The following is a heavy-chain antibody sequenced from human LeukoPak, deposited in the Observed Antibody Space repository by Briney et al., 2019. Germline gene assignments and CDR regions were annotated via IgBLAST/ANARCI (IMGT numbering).Heavy chain of an antibody. D-gene: IGHD2-15*01. CDR3: ARSRTTSSFWWYYGFDV. Sequence: GGSLRLSCAASGFTFTNYAMNWVRQAPGKGLEWVSTIISSGDKTYYSDSVKGRGTISRDDFKNTLSLQLNSLRDGDTAVYYCARSRTTSSFWWYYGFDVWGKGTTVIVSS. J-gene: IGHJ6*04. V-gene: IGHV3-23*01. CDR2: IISSGDKT. CDR1: GFTFTNYA.